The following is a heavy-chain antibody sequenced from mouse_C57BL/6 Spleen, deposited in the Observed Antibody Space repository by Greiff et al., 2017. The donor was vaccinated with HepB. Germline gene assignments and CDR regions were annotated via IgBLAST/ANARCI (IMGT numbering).Heavy chain of an antibody. D-gene: IGHD3-2*02. CDR3: ARLDSSGYPYYYAMDY. CDR1: GYTFTDYN. CDR2: INPNNGGT. J-gene: IGHJ4*01. V-gene: IGHV1-22*01. Sequence: VQLQQSGPELVKPGASVKMSCKASGYTFTDYNMHWVKQSHGKSLEWIGYINPNNGGTSYNQKFKGKATLTVNKSSSTAYMELRSLTSEDSAVYYCARLDSSGYPYYYAMDYWGQGTSVTVSS.